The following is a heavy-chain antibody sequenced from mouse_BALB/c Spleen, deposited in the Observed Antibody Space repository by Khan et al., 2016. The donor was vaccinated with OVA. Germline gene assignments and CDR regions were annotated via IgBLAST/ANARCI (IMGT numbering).Heavy chain of an antibody. Sequence: QVQLQQPGPGLVQPSQNLSITCTVSGYSLSNFGVHWVRQSPGKALEWLGVIWNGGNTATNAAFISRLSISKDNSTTQTFFILIGLQADDKAIYYCARNGVFHYYGDGGMDYWGQGTSVTVSS. CDR2: IWNGGNT. CDR3: ARNGVFHYYGDGGMDY. J-gene: IGHJ4*01. CDR1: GYSLSNFG. V-gene: IGHV2-4-1*01. D-gene: IGHD1-2*01.